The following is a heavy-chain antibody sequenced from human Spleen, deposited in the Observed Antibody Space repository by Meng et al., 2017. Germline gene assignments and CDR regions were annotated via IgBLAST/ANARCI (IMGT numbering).Heavy chain of an antibody. CDR2: ISYEGSNK. CDR1: GFTFSSYA. D-gene: IGHD5-18*01. J-gene: IGHJ4*02. V-gene: IGHV3-30*04. CDR3: ARDIGWIHRGYYFDY. Sequence: GGSLRLSCAASGFTFSSYAMHWVRQAPGKGLEWVAFISYEGSNKYYADSVKGRFTISRDNAKNALYLQMHSLRAEDTAVYYCARDIGWIHRGYYFDYWGQGTRVTVSS.